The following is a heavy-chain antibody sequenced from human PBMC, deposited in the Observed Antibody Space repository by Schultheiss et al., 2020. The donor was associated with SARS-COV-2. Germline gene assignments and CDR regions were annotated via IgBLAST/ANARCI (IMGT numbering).Heavy chain of an antibody. J-gene: IGHJ4*02. Sequence: GGSLRLSCKGSGYSFTSYWIGWVRQMPGKGLECMGIIYPGDSDTRYSPSFQGQVTISADKSISTAYLQWSSLKASDTAMYYCARRWAAKEGFDYWGQGTLVTVSS. CDR1: GYSFTSYW. CDR3: ARRWAAKEGFDY. CDR2: IYPGDSDT. D-gene: IGHD6-25*01. V-gene: IGHV5-51*01.